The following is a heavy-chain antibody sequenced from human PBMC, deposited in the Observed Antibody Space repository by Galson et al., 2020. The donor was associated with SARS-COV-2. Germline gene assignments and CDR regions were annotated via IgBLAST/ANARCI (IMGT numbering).Heavy chain of an antibody. CDR2: VYHGGDI. V-gene: IGHV4-38-2*01. D-gene: IGHD1-1*01. J-gene: IGHJ4*02. CDR1: DYSISSGFY. Sequence: PGGSLRLSCAVSDYSISSGFYWGWIRQPPGKGLEWIGSVYHGGDIYYNPSLKSRVTISVDTSKNQLSLNLNSVTAADTAVYYCARAEVGPFPPTTLITQVERWYFDYWGQGTLVTVSS. CDR3: ARAEVGPFPPTTLITQVERWYFDY.